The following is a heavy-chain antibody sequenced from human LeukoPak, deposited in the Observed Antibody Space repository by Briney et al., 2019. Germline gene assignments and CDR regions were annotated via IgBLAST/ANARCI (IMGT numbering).Heavy chain of an antibody. CDR2: IEGDGSGI. CDR3: SRDRDWLPLDY. CDR1: GFTFSDYL. V-gene: IGHV3-74*01. D-gene: IGHD3/OR15-3a*01. J-gene: IGHJ4*02. Sequence: QPGGSLRLSCVASGFTFSDYLMHWVRQVPGQGLVWVSRIEGDGSGISYADPVKGRFTISRDNAKNTLYLQMNSLRAEDTAVYYCSRDRDWLPLDYWGQGTVVTVSS.